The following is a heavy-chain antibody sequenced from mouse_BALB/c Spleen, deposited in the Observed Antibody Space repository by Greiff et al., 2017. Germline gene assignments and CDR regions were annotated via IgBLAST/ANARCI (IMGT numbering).Heavy chain of an antibody. V-gene: IGHV6-6*02. CDR1: GFTFSNYW. CDR2: IRLKSNNYAT. Sequence: EVQGVESGGGLVQPGGSMKLSCVASGFTFSNYWMNWVRQSPEKGLEWVAEIRLKSNNYATHYAESVKGRFTISRDDSKSSVYLQMNNLRAEDTGIYYCTRDYGPYYAMDYWGQGTSVTVSS. D-gene: IGHD1-1*01. CDR3: TRDYGPYYAMDY. J-gene: IGHJ4*01.